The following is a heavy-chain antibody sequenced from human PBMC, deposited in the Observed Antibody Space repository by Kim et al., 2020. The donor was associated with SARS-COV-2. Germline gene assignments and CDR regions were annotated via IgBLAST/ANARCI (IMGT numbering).Heavy chain of an antibody. J-gene: IGHJ3*02. Sequence: PSRKSRITISVDTSKNQFSLMLNSVTAADTAVYYCARRLVYYDSSGYVGIWGQGTMVTVSS. V-gene: IGHV4-31*02. CDR3: ARRLVYYDSSGYVGI. D-gene: IGHD3-22*01.